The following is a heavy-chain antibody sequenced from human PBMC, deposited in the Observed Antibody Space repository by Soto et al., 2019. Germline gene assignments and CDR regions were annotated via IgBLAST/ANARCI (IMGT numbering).Heavy chain of an antibody. CDR1: GFAFTSYS. V-gene: IGHV3-21*06. Sequence: EVQLVESGGGLVKPGGSLRLSCAASGFAFTSYSMNWIRQAPGKGLEWVSSISSDYNYIYYADSVKGRFTISRDNAKDSVWLQMNSLKTEDTAVYYCARGRACTGPTWYGGGGYWGQGTLVAVSS. J-gene: IGHJ4*02. CDR3: ARGRACTGPTWYGGGGY. CDR2: ISSDYNYI. D-gene: IGHD2-8*02.